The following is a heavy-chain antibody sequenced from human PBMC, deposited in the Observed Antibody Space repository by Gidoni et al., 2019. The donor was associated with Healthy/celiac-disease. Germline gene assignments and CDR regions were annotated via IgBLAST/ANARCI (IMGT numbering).Heavy chain of an antibody. CDR2: ISGRGGST. D-gene: IGHD6-13*01. J-gene: IGHJ4*02. CDR1: GFSSSSYA. V-gene: IGHV3-23*04. Sequence: VQLVESGGVLVQPGGSLRLARAAPGFSSSSYAMSWVRQAPGKGLAWVSAISGRGGSTYYADSVKGRFTISRDNSKNTLYLQMNSLRAEDTAVYYCAKPPGDSWYYFDYWGQGTLVTVSS. CDR3: AKPPGDSWYYFDY.